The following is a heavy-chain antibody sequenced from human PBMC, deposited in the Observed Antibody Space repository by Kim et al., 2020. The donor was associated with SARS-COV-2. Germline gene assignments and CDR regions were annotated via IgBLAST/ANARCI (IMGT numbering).Heavy chain of an antibody. D-gene: IGHD3-22*01. CDR2: IPYDGSNK. Sequence: GGSLRLSCAASGFTFSSSGMNWVRQAPGKGLEWVAIIPYDGSNKYYADSVKGRFTISRDNSKNTLYLEMNSLRAEDTAVYYWASDSKDSSRFGLGYLDYWGQRTLVIVSS. V-gene: IGHV3-33*05. CDR1: GFTFSSSG. J-gene: IGHJ4*02. CDR3: ASDSKDSSRFGLGYLDY.